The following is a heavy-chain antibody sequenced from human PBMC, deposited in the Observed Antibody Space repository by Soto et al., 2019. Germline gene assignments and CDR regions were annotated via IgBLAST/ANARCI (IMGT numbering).Heavy chain of an antibody. CDR3: ARGNNGYYYGMDV. CDR1: GGSFSGYY. Sequence: SETLSLTCAVYGGSFSGYYWSWIRQPPGKGLEWIGEINHSGSTNYNPSLKSRVTISVDTSKNQFSLKLSSVTAADTAVYYCARGNNGYYYGMDVWGQGTTVTVSS. D-gene: IGHD2-8*01. J-gene: IGHJ6*02. CDR2: INHSGST. V-gene: IGHV4-34*01.